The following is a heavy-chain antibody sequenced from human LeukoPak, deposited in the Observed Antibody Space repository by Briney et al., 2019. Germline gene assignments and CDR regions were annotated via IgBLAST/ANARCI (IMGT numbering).Heavy chain of an antibody. D-gene: IGHD3-22*01. CDR2: ISSSGSTI. CDR3: ARGVNYYDSSGYSFDY. CDR1: GFTFSSYE. V-gene: IGHV3-48*03. J-gene: IGHJ4*02. Sequence: PGGYLRLSCAASGFTFSSYEMNWVRQAPGKGLEWVSYISSSGSTIYYADSVEGRFTISRDNAKNSLYLQMNSLRAEDTAVYYCARGVNYYDSSGYSFDYWGQGTLVTVSS.